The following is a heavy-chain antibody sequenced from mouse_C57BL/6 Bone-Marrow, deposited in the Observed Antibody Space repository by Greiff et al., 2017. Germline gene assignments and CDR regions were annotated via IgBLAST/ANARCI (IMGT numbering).Heavy chain of an antibody. CDR3: ARTGNDY. CDR1: GYTFTDYY. CDR2: IYPGSGNT. J-gene: IGHJ2*01. D-gene: IGHD4-1*01. V-gene: IGHV1-76*01. Sequence: VKLMESGAELVRPGASVKLSCKASGYTFTDYYINWVKQRPGQGLEWIARIYPGSGNTYYNEKFKGKATLTVEKSSSTAYMQLSSLTSEDSAVYFCARTGNDYWVQGTTLTVSS.